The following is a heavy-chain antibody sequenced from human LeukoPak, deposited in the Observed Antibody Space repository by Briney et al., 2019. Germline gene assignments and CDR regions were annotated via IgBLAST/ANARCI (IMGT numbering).Heavy chain of an antibody. V-gene: IGHV3-48*02. CDR2: ISVGSSTI. Sequence: QPGGSLRLSCAASGFTFSSYSMNWVRQAPGKGLEWVSYISVGSSTIYYADSVKGRFTISRDNAKNSLYLQMNSLRDEDTAVYYCATLAMIVVVRGSHYCDMDVWGQGTTVTVSS. CDR1: GFTFSSYS. D-gene: IGHD3-22*01. J-gene: IGHJ6*02. CDR3: ATLAMIVVVRGSHYCDMDV.